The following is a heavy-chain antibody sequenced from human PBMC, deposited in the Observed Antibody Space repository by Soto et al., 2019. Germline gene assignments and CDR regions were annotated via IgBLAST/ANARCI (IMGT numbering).Heavy chain of an antibody. Sequence: GESLKISCKGSGYSFAGYWITWVRQKPGKGLEWMGRIDPSDSQTYYSPSFRGHVTISVTKSITTVFLQWSSLRASDTAMYYCARQIYDSDTGNNFQYYFDSWGQGTPVTVSS. CDR1: GYSFAGYW. V-gene: IGHV5-10-1*01. J-gene: IGHJ4*02. CDR3: ARQIYDSDTGNNFQYYFDS. D-gene: IGHD3-22*01. CDR2: IDPSDSQT.